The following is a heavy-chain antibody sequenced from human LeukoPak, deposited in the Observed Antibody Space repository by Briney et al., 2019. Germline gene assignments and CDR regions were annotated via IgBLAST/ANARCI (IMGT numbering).Heavy chain of an antibody. CDR2: INHSGST. D-gene: IGHD4-23*01. CDR3: ASNGPPASRWRQVPTGY. CDR1: GGSFSGYY. J-gene: IGHJ4*02. V-gene: IGHV4-34*01. Sequence: TPSETLSLTCAVYGGSFSGYYWSWIRQPPGKGLEWIGEINHSGSTNYNPSLKSRVTISVDTSKNQFSLKLSSVTAADTAVYYCASNGPPASRWRQVPTGYWGQGTLVTVSS.